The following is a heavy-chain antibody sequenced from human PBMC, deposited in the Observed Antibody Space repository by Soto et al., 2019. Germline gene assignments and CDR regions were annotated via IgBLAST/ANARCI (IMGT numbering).Heavy chain of an antibody. Sequence: QVQLQESGPGLVKPSQTLSLTCTVSGGSISSGGYYWSWIRQHPGKGLEWIGYIYYSGSTYYNPSLKSRVTISVDTSKNQFSLKLSSVTAADTAVYYCARDNLLGGYGDYVDYWGQGTLVTVSS. J-gene: IGHJ4*02. V-gene: IGHV4-31*03. CDR1: GGSISSGGYY. D-gene: IGHD4-17*01. CDR2: IYYSGST. CDR3: ARDNLLGGYGDYVDY.